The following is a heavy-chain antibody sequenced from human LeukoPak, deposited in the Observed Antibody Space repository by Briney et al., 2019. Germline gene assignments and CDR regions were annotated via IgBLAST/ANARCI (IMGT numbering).Heavy chain of an antibody. Sequence: SETLSLTCSVSGGSISNSYWNWIRQPPGKGLEWTGYISYSGTTNSNPSLKSRVTLSVDTSKNELSLKLNSVTAADTAVYYCARRASRENYFDYWGQGALVTVSS. V-gene: IGHV4-59*08. CDR3: ARRASRENYFDY. J-gene: IGHJ4*02. D-gene: IGHD5-24*01. CDR2: ISYSGTT. CDR1: GGSISNSY.